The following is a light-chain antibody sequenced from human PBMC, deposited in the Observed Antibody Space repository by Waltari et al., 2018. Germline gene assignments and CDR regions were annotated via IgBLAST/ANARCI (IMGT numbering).Light chain of an antibody. J-gene: IGKJ2*01. Sequence: EIVLTQSPATLSLSPGETATLSCRASQSVGTYLAWYQQKPGQAPRLLIYDASNRATGIPAGFRGSGSGTDFTLTISSLEAEDFAVYYCQQRSSWTPHTFGQGARLEIK. CDR1: QSVGTY. CDR2: DAS. CDR3: QQRSSWTPHT. V-gene: IGKV3-11*01.